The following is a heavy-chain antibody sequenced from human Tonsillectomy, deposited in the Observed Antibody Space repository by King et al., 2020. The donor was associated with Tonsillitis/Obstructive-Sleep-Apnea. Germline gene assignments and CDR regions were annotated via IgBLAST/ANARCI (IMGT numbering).Heavy chain of an antibody. Sequence: VQLVESGGGLVQPGGSLRLSCAASGFTVTGNYMSWVRQAPGKGLEWVSAIYSGTTTSYSDSVKGRFTICRDKSKNTLFLQMNSLRAEDTAVYYCATLDGGHRGDGYWGQGTLVILSP. CDR2: IYSGTTT. CDR3: ATLDGGHRGDGY. V-gene: IGHV3-66*01. CDR1: GFTVTGNY. J-gene: IGHJ4*02. D-gene: IGHD2-21*01.